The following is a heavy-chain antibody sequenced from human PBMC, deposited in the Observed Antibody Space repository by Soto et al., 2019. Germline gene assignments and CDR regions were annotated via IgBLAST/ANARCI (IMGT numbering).Heavy chain of an antibody. D-gene: IGHD4-17*01. V-gene: IGHV4-31*03. CDR3: ARDADYGGSRGGMDV. CDR1: GGSLNNADYF. CDR2: IYYSGST. Sequence: QVHLEESGPGLVKPSETLSLICTVSGGSLNNADYFWSWIRHHPENGLEWIGYIYYSGSTRYNPSFKTRATLSIDMSKNQFSLRLKSVTVADTAVYFCARDADYGGSRGGMDVWGRGTTVTVSS. J-gene: IGHJ6*02.